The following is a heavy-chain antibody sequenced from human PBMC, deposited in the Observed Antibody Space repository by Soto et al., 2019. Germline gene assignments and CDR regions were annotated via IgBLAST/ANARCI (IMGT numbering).Heavy chain of an antibody. V-gene: IGHV1-3*01. Sequence: ASVKVSSKASGYTFTSYSLQSLRQSPGQRLEWMGWINAGNGNTKYAQKLQGRVTITTDTSTSTAYMELRSLRSDDTAVYYCARGTYYDFWSCPSLFDNWGQGTLVTV. J-gene: IGHJ4*02. CDR3: ARGTYYDFWSCPSLFDN. CDR2: INAGNGNT. D-gene: IGHD3-3*01. CDR1: GYTFTSYS.